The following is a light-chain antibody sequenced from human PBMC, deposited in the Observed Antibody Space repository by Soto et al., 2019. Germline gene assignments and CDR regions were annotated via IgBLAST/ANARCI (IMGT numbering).Light chain of an antibody. V-gene: IGKV3-20*01. Sequence: SVLTQSGGTLSLALWERATLSCRASQSVTSNYLAWYQKTPGQAPRLLIYAASNAATSIRASFSGSGSGTDFPLTICSLETEDFAVYYWQQYGSRGTFGQGTKVDI. CDR2: AAS. J-gene: IGKJ1*01. CDR1: QSVTSNY. CDR3: QQYGSRGT.